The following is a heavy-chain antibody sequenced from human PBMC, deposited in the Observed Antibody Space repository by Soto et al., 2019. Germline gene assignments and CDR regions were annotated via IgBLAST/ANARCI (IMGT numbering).Heavy chain of an antibody. D-gene: IGHD2-21*02. V-gene: IGHV4-39*01. CDR3: ARQRTTVVTQAYFDH. J-gene: IGHJ4*02. CDR2: IYYSGRT. Sequence: SETLSLTCIVSGESISSSSYYWGWIRQPPGKGLEWIGSIYYSGRTYYNPSFKSRVTISIDTSKNQFSLKLSSVTATDTAVYCCARQRTTVVTQAYFDHWGQGALVTVSS. CDR1: GESISSSSYY.